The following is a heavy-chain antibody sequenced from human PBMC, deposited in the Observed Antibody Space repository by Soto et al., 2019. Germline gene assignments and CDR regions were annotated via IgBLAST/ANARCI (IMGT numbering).Heavy chain of an antibody. CDR2: IIPIFGTA. J-gene: IGHJ4*02. V-gene: IGHV1-69*13. CDR3: AREQDYDILTGYSH. CDR1: GGTFSSYA. Sequence: GASVKVSCKASGGTFSSYAISWVRQAPGQGLEWMGGIIPIFGTANYAQKFQGRVTITADESTSTAYMELSSLRSEDTAVYYCAREQDYDILTGYSHWGQGTLVTVSS. D-gene: IGHD3-9*01.